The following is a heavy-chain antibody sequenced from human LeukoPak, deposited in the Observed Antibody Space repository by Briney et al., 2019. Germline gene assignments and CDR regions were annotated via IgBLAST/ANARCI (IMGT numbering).Heavy chain of an antibody. V-gene: IGHV1-18*01. Sequence: ASVKVSRKASGYTFTSYGISWVRQAPGQGLEWMGLIIAYNGNTNYAQKLQGRVTMTTDTSTTTAYMELRSLRSDDTAVYYCARDRRGGSGSYRRFDYWGQGTLVTVSS. J-gene: IGHJ4*02. CDR3: ARDRRGGSGSYRRFDY. CDR2: IIAYNGNT. D-gene: IGHD3-10*01. CDR1: GYTFTSYG.